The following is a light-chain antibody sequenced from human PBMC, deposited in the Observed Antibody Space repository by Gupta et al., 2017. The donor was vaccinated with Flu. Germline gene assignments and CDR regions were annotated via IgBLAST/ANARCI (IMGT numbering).Light chain of an antibody. CDR2: DAT. Sequence: DIQMTQSPPSLSASVGDRVTITCQASQGISSFLSWYQQSPGKAPKLLIYDATSLQTGVPSRFSGSGSGTDFTFTISSLQPEDIATYYCQQYDNLPLTFGQGTKLEIK. V-gene: IGKV1-33*01. CDR1: QGISSF. J-gene: IGKJ2*01. CDR3: QQYDNLPLT.